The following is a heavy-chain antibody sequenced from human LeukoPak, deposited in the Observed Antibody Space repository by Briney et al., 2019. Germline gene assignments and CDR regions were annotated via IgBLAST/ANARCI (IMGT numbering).Heavy chain of an antibody. J-gene: IGHJ4*02. V-gene: IGHV3-23*01. CDR2: ISGGGRTT. Sequence: GRSLRLSCAASGFTFSNHAMSCVRQAPGKWLQWVSVISGGGRTTEYADSVKGRFTVSRDNSVNTLSLHMDSLRVEDTAIYYCAKNVVFTRYFDSWGQGTLVTVSS. CDR3: AKNVVFTRYFDS. CDR1: GFTFSNHA. D-gene: IGHD2-21*01.